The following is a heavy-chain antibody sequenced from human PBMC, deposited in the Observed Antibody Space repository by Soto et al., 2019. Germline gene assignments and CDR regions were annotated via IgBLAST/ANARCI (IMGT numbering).Heavy chain of an antibody. J-gene: IGHJ4*02. V-gene: IGHV3-72*01. CDR3: AQSSSSGYLSY. D-gene: IGHD6-6*01. Sequence: EVQLVESGGGLVQPGGSLRLSCAASGFTLSDYYIDWVRQAPGKGLEWVGRSRNKAGGYTTEYAASVKVRFTISRDDSRNSLYLQMNSLKTEDTAVYFCAQSSSSGYLSYWGQGTLVTVSS. CDR1: GFTLSDYY. CDR2: SRNKAGGYTT.